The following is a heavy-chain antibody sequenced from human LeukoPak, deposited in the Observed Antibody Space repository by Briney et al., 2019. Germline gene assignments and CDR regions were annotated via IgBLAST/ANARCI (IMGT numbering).Heavy chain of an antibody. V-gene: IGHV4-39*07. J-gene: IGHJ4*02. CDR3: ARTSGSCDY. CDR2: ISYSGST. Sequence: SETLSLTCTVSGGSISSSSYYWGWIRQPPGKGLEWIGSISYSGSTYYNPSLKSRFTISVDTSKNHFSLKLSSVTAADTAVYYCARTSGSCDYWGQGTLVTVSS. D-gene: IGHD1-26*01. CDR1: GGSISSSSYY.